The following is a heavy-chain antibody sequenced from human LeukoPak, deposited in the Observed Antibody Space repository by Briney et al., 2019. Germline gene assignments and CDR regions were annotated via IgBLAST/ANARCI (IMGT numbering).Heavy chain of an antibody. CDR1: GGSISRGGYY. CDR3: AREWAY. V-gene: IGHV4-30-2*01. CDR2: IYYNGGT. Sequence: SETLSLTCTVSGGSISRGGYYWSWIRQPPGKGLEWIGYIYYNGGTFYTPSLKSRVTISIDRSENKFALRLNSVTAADTAVYYCAREWAYWGQGTLVTVSS. J-gene: IGHJ4*02.